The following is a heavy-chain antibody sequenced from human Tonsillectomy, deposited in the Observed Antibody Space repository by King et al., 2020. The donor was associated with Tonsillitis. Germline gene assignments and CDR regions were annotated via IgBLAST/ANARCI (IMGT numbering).Heavy chain of an antibody. J-gene: IGHJ4*01. CDR3: TRGXXXXKXX. Sequence: QLVQSGGGLVKPXGSLXLXCAASXFTFSDYYXTWIRQVPGKGXEWVSYITRDRSTYYADSVRGXFTXSRXXSKXSXXLQXNSLRAEDTAVYYCTRGXXXXKXXXGXGXLVTXSS. CDR1: XFTFSDYY. V-gene: IGHV3-11*01. CDR2: ITRDRST.